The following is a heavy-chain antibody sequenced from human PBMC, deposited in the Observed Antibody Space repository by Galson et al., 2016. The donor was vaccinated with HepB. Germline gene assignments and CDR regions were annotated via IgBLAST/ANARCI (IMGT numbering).Heavy chain of an antibody. CDR1: GFNFGRYH. CDR2: IDASGGST. V-gene: IGHV3-23*01. Sequence: SLRLSCAASGFNFGRYHMNWVRQAPGKGLEWVSSIDASGGSTSYSASVQGRFIVSRDNSKNILFLQMNGLSLEDTAVYYCAKGLEDSAWGQGTLVAVSS. J-gene: IGHJ5*02. CDR3: AKGLEDSA.